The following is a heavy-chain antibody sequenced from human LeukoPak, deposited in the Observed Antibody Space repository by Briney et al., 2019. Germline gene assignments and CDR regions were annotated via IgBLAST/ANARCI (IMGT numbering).Heavy chain of an antibody. Sequence: PGGSLRLSCAASGFTFSSYSMSWVRQAPGKGLEWVSYISTSSGTIYYADSVKGRFTISRDNAKNSLYLQMDSLRAEDTAVYYCARDSSGWYHFDYWGQGALVTVSS. CDR2: ISTSSGTI. V-gene: IGHV3-48*01. D-gene: IGHD6-19*01. CDR1: GFTFSSYS. J-gene: IGHJ4*02. CDR3: ARDSSGWYHFDY.